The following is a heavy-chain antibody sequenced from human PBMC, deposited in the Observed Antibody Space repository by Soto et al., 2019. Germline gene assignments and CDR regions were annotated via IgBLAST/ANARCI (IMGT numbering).Heavy chain of an antibody. J-gene: IGHJ5*02. CDR1: GVSLSTRGLG. V-gene: IGHV2-5*02. CDR3: APRVSDLTQTLAREWFDP. Sequence: QITLKESGPTLVKPTQTLTLTCTFSGVSLSTRGLGVAWIRQPPGKALEWLPIIYWDDDNRYSPSLRSRLTVTNDTSKNRVLLTRTNMDPADTATYYCAPRVSDLTQTLAREWFDPWVQGTLGTVSS. D-gene: IGHD3-3*01. CDR2: IYWDDDN.